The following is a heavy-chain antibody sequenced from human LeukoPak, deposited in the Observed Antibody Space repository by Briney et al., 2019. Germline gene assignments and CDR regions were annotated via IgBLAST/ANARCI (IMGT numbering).Heavy chain of an antibody. CDR2: IKQDGSEK. V-gene: IGHV3-7*01. Sequence: GGSLRLSCAASGFTFSSYWMSWVRQAPGKGLEWVANIKQDGSEKYYVDSVKGRFTISRDNAKNSLYLQMNSLRAEDTAVYYCARDSRGRIAALPEGGYWGQGTLVTVSS. J-gene: IGHJ4*02. CDR1: GFTFSSYW. CDR3: ARDSRGRIAALPEGGY. D-gene: IGHD6-6*01.